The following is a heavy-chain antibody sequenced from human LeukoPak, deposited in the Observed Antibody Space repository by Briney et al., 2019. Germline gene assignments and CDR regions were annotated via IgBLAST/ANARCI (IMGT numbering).Heavy chain of an antibody. V-gene: IGHV1-3*01. D-gene: IGHD3-10*01. J-gene: IGHJ6*04. Sequence: EASVKVSCKASGYTFTSYAMHWVRQAPGQRLEWMGWINAGNGNTKYSQKFQGRVTITRDTSASTAYMELSSLRSEDTAVYYCARTTTMVRYRYYYCGMDVWGKGTTVTVSS. CDR1: GYTFTSYA. CDR2: INAGNGNT. CDR3: ARTTTMVRYRYYYCGMDV.